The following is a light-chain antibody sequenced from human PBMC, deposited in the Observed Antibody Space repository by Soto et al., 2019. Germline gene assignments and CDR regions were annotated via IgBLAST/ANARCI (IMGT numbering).Light chain of an antibody. CDR1: QSVSTY. Sequence: EIVLTQSPATLSLSPGERATLSCRASQSVSTYLAWYQQKPGQAPSLLIYDTSNRATGIPARFSGSGSGTDFTLTISSLEPEDFGVYYCQQRNTWPTFGQGTKVEFK. CDR3: QQRNTWPT. V-gene: IGKV3-11*01. J-gene: IGKJ1*01. CDR2: DTS.